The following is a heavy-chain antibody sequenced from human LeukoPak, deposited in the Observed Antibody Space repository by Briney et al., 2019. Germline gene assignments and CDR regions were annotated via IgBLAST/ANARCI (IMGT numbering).Heavy chain of an antibody. CDR1: GYSISSGYC. CDR2: IYHSGST. V-gene: IGHV4-38-2*01. J-gene: IGHJ4*02. Sequence: PSETLSLTCAVSGYSISSGYCWVWIRQPPGKGLEWIGSIYHSGSTYYNPSLKSRVTISVDTSKNQFSLKLSSVTAADTALYYCARVATTTNPPQRPFDYWGQGTLVTVSS. D-gene: IGHD5-12*01. CDR3: ARVATTTNPPQRPFDY.